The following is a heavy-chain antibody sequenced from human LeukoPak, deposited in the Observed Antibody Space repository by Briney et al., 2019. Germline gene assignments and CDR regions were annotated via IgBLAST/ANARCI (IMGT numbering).Heavy chain of an antibody. CDR1: GFTVSTNF. Sequence: GGSLRLSCAASGFTVSTNFMNWVRQAPGKGLEWVSGIFAGGDTYYADSVKGRFTISRDNSKNTLYLQMNSLRVEDTALYYCARDAPAGGKLDSWGQGTLVTVSS. CDR2: IFAGGDT. D-gene: IGHD4-23*01. V-gene: IGHV3-66*01. J-gene: IGHJ4*02. CDR3: ARDAPAGGKLDS.